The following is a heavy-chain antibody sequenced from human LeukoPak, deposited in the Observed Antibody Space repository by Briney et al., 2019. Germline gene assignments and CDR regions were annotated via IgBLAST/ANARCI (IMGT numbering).Heavy chain of an antibody. CDR2: ISSSSSTI. Sequence: GGSLRLSCAASGFTFSSYSMNWVRQAPGKGLEWVSYISSSSSTIYYADSVKGRFTISRDNAKNSLYLQMNSLRDEDTAVYYCASGPGYCSSTSCYTPFDYWGQGTLVTVSS. D-gene: IGHD2-2*02. J-gene: IGHJ4*02. CDR3: ASGPGYCSSTSCYTPFDY. V-gene: IGHV3-48*02. CDR1: GFTFSSYS.